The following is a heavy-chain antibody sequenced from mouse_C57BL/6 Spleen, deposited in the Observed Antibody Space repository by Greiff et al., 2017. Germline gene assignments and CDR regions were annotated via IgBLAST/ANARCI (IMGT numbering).Heavy chain of an antibody. CDR3: ARGAYYGSSYGLDY. CDR2: INPGSGGT. J-gene: IGHJ2*01. D-gene: IGHD1-1*01. CDR1: GYAFTNYL. V-gene: IGHV1-54*01. Sequence: VHLVESGAELVRPGTSVKVSCKASGYAFTNYLIEWVKQRPGQGLEWIGVINPGSGGTNYNETFKGKATLTADKSSSTAYMQLSSLTSEDSAVYFCARGAYYGSSYGLDYWGQGTTLTVSS.